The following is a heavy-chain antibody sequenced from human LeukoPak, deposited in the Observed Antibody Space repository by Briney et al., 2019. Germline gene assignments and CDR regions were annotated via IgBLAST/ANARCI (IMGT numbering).Heavy chain of an antibody. CDR3: ARASGERIAAAGLDY. CDR2: TYYRSKWYN. J-gene: IGHJ4*02. V-gene: IGHV6-1*01. CDR1: GDSVSSNSAA. Sequence: SQTLSLTCAISGDSVSSNSAAWNWIRQSPSRGLEWLGRTYYRSKWYNDYAVSVTSRITINPDTSENQFSLQLNSVTPEDTAVYYCARASGERIAAAGLDYWGQGTLVTVSS. D-gene: IGHD6-13*01.